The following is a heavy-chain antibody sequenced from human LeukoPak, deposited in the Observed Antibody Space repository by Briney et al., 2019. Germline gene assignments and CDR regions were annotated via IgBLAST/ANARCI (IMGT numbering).Heavy chain of an antibody. CDR1: GFTFSSYE. Sequence: PGGSLRLSCAASGFTFSSYEMNWVRKAPGKGLEWVSYISSSGITIYYADSVKGRFTISRDNAKNSLYLQMNSLRAEDTAVYYHAEAGIRDFDHSDYWGQGTLVTVSS. D-gene: IGHD3-9*01. CDR2: ISSSGITI. V-gene: IGHV3-48*03. CDR3: AEAGIRDFDHSDY. J-gene: IGHJ4*02.